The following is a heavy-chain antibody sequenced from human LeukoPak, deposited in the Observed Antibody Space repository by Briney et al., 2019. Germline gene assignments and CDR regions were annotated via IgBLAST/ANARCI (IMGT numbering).Heavy chain of an antibody. CDR1: GFTVSSNY. CDR3: AGNYGPYYFDY. D-gene: IGHD3-10*01. J-gene: IGHJ4*02. V-gene: IGHV3-66*01. CDR2: IYSGGST. Sequence: GGSLRLSCAASGFTVSSNYMSWVRQAPGKGLEWVSVIYSGGSTYYADSVKGRFTISRDNSKNTMYLQMNSLRAEDTAVYYCAGNYGPYYFDYWGQGTLVTVSS.